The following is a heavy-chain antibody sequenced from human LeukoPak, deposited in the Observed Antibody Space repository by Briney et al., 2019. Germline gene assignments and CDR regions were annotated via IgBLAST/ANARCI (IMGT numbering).Heavy chain of an antibody. Sequence: GGSLRLSCAASGFIFSDYYMSWVRQAPGKGLEWLSYIDLSGNVKYYVDSVKGRFTISRDNAKNSLHLQMDSLRAEDTAVYYCARRCFQLVYDYWGQGILVTVSS. CDR1: GFIFSDYY. J-gene: IGHJ4*02. CDR2: IDLSGNVK. D-gene: IGHD2-2*02. CDR3: ARRCFQLVYDY. V-gene: IGHV3-11*04.